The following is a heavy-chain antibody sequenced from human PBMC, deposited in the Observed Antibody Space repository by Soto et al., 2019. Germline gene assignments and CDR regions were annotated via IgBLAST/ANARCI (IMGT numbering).Heavy chain of an antibody. CDR3: ARDKLPGPSGWGLDY. V-gene: IGHV3-33*01. CDR2: IWYDGSNK. CDR1: GFTFSSYG. Sequence: PGGSLRLSCAASGFTFSSYGMHWVRQAPGKGLEWVAVIWYDGSNKYYADSVKGRFTISRDNSKNTLYLQMNSLRAEDTAVYYCARDKLPGPSGWGLDYWGQGTLVTVSS. J-gene: IGHJ4*02. D-gene: IGHD6-19*01.